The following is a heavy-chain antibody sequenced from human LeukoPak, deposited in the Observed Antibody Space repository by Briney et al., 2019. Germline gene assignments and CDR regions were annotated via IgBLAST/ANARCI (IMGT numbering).Heavy chain of an antibody. CDR2: INHSGST. CDR3: AREYGTYYYDSSGYYRRYYFDY. Sequence: SETLSLTCAVYGGSFSGYYWIWIRQPPGKGLEWIGEINHSGSTNYNPSLKSRVTISVDTSKNQFSLKLSSVTAADTAVYYCAREYGTYYYDSSGYYRRYYFDYWGQGTLVTVSS. J-gene: IGHJ4*02. CDR1: GGSFSGYY. D-gene: IGHD3-22*01. V-gene: IGHV4-34*01.